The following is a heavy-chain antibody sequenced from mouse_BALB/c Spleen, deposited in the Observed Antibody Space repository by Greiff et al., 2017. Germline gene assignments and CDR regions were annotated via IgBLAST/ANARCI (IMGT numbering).Heavy chain of an antibody. CDR3: ASMIYYFDY. J-gene: IGHJ2*01. D-gene: IGHD2-4*01. Sequence: EVKLMESGPGLVKPSQSLSLTCSVTGYYINSGYYWYWIRQLPGNKLEWMGDISYDGSNNYNPSLKNRITITRDTSKNQFFLKLNSVTTEDTATYYCASMIYYFDYWGQGTTLTVSS. CDR2: ISYDGSN. V-gene: IGHV3-6*02. CDR1: GYYINSGYY.